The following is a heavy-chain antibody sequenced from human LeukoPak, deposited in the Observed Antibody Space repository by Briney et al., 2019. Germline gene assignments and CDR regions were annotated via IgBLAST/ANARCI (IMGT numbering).Heavy chain of an antibody. Sequence: SGPTLVNPTQTLTLTCTFSGFSLSTSGVGVGWIRQPPGKALEWLAHIYWNDDKRYSPSLKSRLTITKDTSKTQVVLTMTNMDPVDTATYYCAHPTWAWGYFDYWGQGTLVTVSS. D-gene: IGHD7-27*01. J-gene: IGHJ4*02. V-gene: IGHV2-5*01. CDR2: IYWNDDK. CDR1: GFSLSTSGVG. CDR3: AHPTWAWGYFDY.